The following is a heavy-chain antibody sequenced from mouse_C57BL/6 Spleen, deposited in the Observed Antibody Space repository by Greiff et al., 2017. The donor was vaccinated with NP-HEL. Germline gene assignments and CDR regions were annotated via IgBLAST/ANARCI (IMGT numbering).Heavy chain of an antibody. V-gene: IGHV1-80*01. CDR2: IYPGDGDT. J-gene: IGHJ2*01. Sequence: QVQLQQSGAELVKPGASVKISCKASGYAFSSYWMNWVKQRPGKGLEWIGQIYPGDGDTNYNGKFKGKATLTADKSSSTAYMQLSSLTSEDSAVYFCASGTTVVATRYFDYWGQGTTLTVSS. CDR1: GYAFSSYW. D-gene: IGHD1-1*01. CDR3: ASGTTVVATRYFDY.